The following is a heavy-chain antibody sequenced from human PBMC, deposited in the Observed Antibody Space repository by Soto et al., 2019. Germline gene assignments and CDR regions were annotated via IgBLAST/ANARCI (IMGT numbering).Heavy chain of an antibody. CDR2: ISYDGSNK. J-gene: IGHJ6*02. D-gene: IGHD4-17*01. CDR3: EREGGDYGDYYGIDG. Sequence: GGSLRLSCAASGFTFSSYAMHWVRQAPGKGLEWVAVISYDGSNKYYADSVKGRFTISRDNSKNTLYLQMNSLRAEDTAVYYCEREGGDYGDYYGIDGCGQGPAVTVSS. V-gene: IGHV3-30-3*01. CDR1: GFTFSSYA.